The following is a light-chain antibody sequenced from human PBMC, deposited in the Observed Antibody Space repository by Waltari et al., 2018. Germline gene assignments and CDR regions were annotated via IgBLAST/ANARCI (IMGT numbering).Light chain of an antibody. J-gene: IGKJ1*01. CDR1: PSVLYRSNNNNY. CDR2: WAS. V-gene: IGKV4-1*01. Sequence: DIVMTQSPDSLSVSLGERATINCKSSPSVLYRSNNNNYLAWYRQKPGQPPKLLFYWASTRASGVPDRFSGSGSGTDFTLTISSLQAEDVAVYYCQQYYTTPRTFGQGTTVEIK. CDR3: QQYYTTPRT.